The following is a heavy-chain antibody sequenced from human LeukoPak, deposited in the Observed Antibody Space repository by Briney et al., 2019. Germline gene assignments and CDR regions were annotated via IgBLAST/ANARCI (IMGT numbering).Heavy chain of an antibody. J-gene: IGHJ4*02. D-gene: IGHD3-9*01. CDR2: MNPNSGNT. CDR3: ARVEGNYDILTGYPDY. V-gene: IGHV1-8*02. CDR1: GYTFTSYD. Sequence: ASVKVSCKASGYTFTSYDINWVRQATGQGLEWMGWMNPNSGNTGYAQKLQGRVTMTTDTSTSTAYMELRSLRSDDTAVYYCARVEGNYDILTGYPDYWGQGTLVTVSS.